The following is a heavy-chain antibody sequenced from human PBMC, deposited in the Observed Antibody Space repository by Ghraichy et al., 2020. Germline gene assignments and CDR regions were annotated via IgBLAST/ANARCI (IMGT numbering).Heavy chain of an antibody. J-gene: IGHJ4*02. D-gene: IGHD3-22*01. Sequence: GGSLRLSCAASGFTFSTYGMHWVRQAPGKGLEWVAVISYDGSNKYYADSVKGRFTISRDNSKNTLDLQMNSLRAEDTAVYYCAKAAPPYYYDSSDYNYFDYWGPGTLFTVSS. CDR1: GFTFSTYG. CDR3: AKAAPPYYYDSSDYNYFDY. CDR2: ISYDGSNK. V-gene: IGHV3-30*18.